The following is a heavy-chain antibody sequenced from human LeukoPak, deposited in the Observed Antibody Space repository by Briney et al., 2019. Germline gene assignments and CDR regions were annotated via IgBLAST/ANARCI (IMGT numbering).Heavy chain of an antibody. CDR2: INPNSGDT. J-gene: IGHJ4*02. V-gene: IGHV1-2*02. D-gene: IGHD6-19*01. CDR3: ARSIAVAATGFDY. CDR1: GYAFIGYY. Sequence: GASVKVSCKAFGYAFIGYYMHWVRQAPGQGLEWMGWINPNSGDTNYAQKFQGRVTMTRDTSISTAYMELSRLRSDDTAVLYCARSIAVAATGFDYWGQGTLVTASS.